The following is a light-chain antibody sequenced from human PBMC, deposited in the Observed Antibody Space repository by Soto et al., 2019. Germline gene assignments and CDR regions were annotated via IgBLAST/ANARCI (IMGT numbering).Light chain of an antibody. V-gene: IGKV1-39*01. CDR1: QSIGNH. CDR3: QQSHSSPIT. J-gene: IGKJ5*01. Sequence: DIQMTQSPSSLSASVGDRVTITCRASQSIGNHLNWYQQKPGKAPEFLIYAASNLQSGVPSRFSGSGSGTDFTLTVNRLQPEDCATYYCQQSHSSPITFGQGTRLEIK. CDR2: AAS.